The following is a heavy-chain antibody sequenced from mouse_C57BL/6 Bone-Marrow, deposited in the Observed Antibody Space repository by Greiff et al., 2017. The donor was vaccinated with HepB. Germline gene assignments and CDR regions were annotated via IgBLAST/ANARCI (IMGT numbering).Heavy chain of an antibody. D-gene: IGHD2-4*01. CDR2: IYPGSGST. J-gene: IGHJ3*01. CDR3: ARGRLRRGAWFAY. Sequence: QVQLQQPGAELVKPGASVKMSCKASGYTFTSYWITWVKQRPGQGLEWIGDIYPGSGSTNYNEKFKSKATLTVDTSSSTAYMQLRSLTSDDSAVYYCARGRLRRGAWFAYGGQGTLVTVSA. CDR1: GYTFTSYW. V-gene: IGHV1-55*01.